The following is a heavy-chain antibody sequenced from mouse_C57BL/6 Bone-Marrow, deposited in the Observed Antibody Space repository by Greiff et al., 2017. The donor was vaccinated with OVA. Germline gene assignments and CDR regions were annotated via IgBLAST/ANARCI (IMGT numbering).Heavy chain of an antibody. CDR3: TFYDGYYFWYFDV. V-gene: IGHV14-4*01. Sequence: VQLQQSGAELVRPGASVKLSCTASGFNIKDDYMHWVKQRPEQGLEWIGWIDPENGDTEYASKFQGKATLTADTASNTAYLQLSSLTSVDTAVYYCTFYDGYYFWYFDVWGTGTTVTVSS. CDR1: GFNIKDDY. J-gene: IGHJ1*03. CDR2: IDPENGDT. D-gene: IGHD2-3*01.